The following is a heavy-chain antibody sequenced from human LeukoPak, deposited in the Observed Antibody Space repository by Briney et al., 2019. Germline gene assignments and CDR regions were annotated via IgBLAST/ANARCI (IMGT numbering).Heavy chain of an antibody. J-gene: IGHJ4*02. CDR2: ISWNSGSI. CDR1: GFTFDDYA. D-gene: IGHD2-15*01. Sequence: GGSLRLSCAASGFTFDDYAMHWVRQAPGKGLEWVSGISWNSGSIGYADSVKGRFTISRDNAKNSLYLQMNSLGAEDTALYYCAKDLLGYCSGGSDYWGQGTLVTVSS. CDR3: AKDLLGYCSGGSDY. V-gene: IGHV3-9*01.